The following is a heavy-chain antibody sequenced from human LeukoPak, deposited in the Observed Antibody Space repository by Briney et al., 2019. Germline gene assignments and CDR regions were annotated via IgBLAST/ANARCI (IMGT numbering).Heavy chain of an antibody. D-gene: IGHD2-2*01. CDR2: ISAYNGNT. J-gene: IGHJ6*03. CDR1: GYTFRSYG. Sequence: GASVKVSCKASGYTFRSYGISWVRQAPGQGLEWMGWISAYNGNTNYAQKIQGRVTMTTDTSTSTAYMELRSLRSDDTAAYYCARGPIIDIVVVPAADDYYYMDVWGKGTTVTVSS. V-gene: IGHV1-18*01. CDR3: ARGPIIDIVVVPAADDYYYMDV.